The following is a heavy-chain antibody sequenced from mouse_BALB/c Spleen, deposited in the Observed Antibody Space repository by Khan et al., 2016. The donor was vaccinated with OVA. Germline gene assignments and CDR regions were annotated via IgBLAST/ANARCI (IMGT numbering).Heavy chain of an antibody. CDR1: GDSITSGY. V-gene: IGHV3-8*02. CDR2: MLYTGYT. J-gene: IGHJ3*01. CDR3: ARSTYRYAFAY. Sequence: EVQLQESGPSLVKPSQTLSLTCFVTGDSITSGYWSWIRKFPGNKLEYMGYMLYTGYTDYNPSLKSRLAITRHTSKNQYYLQLNSVTTEDTATCYCARSTYRYAFAYWGQGTLVTVSA. D-gene: IGHD2-14*01.